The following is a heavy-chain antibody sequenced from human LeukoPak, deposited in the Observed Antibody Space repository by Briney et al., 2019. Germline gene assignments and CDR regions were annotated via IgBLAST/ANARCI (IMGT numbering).Heavy chain of an antibody. CDR3: ARMSRGYSYGSDY. CDR2: IKQDGGEK. V-gene: IGHV3-7*01. D-gene: IGHD5-18*01. CDR1: GFTFSSYW. J-gene: IGHJ4*02. Sequence: GGSLRLSCAASGFTFSSYWMSWVRQAPGRGLEWVANIKQDGGEKYYVDSVKGQFTISRDNAKNSLYLQMNSLRAEDTAVYYCARMSRGYSYGSDYWGQGTLVTVSS.